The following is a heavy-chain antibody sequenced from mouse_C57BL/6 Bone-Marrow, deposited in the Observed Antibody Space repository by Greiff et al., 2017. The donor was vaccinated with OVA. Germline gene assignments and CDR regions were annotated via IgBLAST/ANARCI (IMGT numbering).Heavy chain of an antibody. J-gene: IGHJ1*03. Sequence: QVQLKQSGAELVRPGTSVKVSCKASGYAFTNYLIEWVKQRPGQGLEWIGVINPGSGGTNYNEKFKGKATLTADKSSSTAYMQLSSLTSEDSAVYFCARQFPYYEYDVWYFDVWGTGTTVTVSS. D-gene: IGHD2-4*01. CDR1: GYAFTNYL. CDR2: INPGSGGT. V-gene: IGHV1-54*01. CDR3: ARQFPYYEYDVWYFDV.